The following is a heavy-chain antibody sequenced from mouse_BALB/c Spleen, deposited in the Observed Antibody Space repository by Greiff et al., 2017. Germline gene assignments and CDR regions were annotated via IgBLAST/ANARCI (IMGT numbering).Heavy chain of an antibody. CDR1: GYTFTDYA. CDR3: ARGGSLSYYFDY. CDR2: ISTYYGNT. Sequence: QVQLKESGPELVRPGVSVKISCKGSGYTFTDYAMHWVKQSHAKSLEWIGVISTYYGNTNYNQKFKGKATMTVDKSSSTAYMELARLTSEDSAIYYCARGGSLSYYFDYWGQGTTLTVSS. V-gene: IGHV1-67*01. J-gene: IGHJ2*01.